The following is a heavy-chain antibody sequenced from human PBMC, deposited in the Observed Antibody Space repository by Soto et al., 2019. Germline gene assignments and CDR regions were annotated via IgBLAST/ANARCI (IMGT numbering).Heavy chain of an antibody. V-gene: IGHV6-1*01. CDR1: GDSVSSNSAA. CDR2: TYYRSKWYN. D-gene: IGHD7-27*01. CDR3: ARGVWNWGKGFYFDY. J-gene: IGHJ4*02. Sequence: SQTLSLTCAISGDSVSSNSAAWNWIRQSPSRGLEWLGRTYYRSKWYNDYAVSVKSRITINPDTSKNQFSLQPNSVTPEDTAVYYCARGVWNWGKGFYFDYWGQGTLVTVSS.